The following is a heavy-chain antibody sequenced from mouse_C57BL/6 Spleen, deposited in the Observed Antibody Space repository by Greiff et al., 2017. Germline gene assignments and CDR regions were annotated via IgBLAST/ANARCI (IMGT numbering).Heavy chain of an antibody. CDR2: ILPSIGRT. CDR1: DLEVFPIAY. D-gene: IGHD3-2*02. Sequence: QVQLQQSGSELRSPGSSVKLSCKDFDLEVFPIAYMSWVRQKPGHGFEWIGGILPSIGRTIYGEKFEDKATLDADTLSNTAYLELNSLTSEDSAIYYCARGAAQGVFAYWGQGTLVTVSA. J-gene: IGHJ3*01. CDR3: ARGAAQGVFAY. V-gene: IGHV15-2*01.